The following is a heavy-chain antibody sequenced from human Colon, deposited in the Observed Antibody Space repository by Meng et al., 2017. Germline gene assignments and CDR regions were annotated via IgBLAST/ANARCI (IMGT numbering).Heavy chain of an antibody. V-gene: IGHV3-30*01. CDR2: ISYDGSNK. CDR3: DPLGGSGDFDY. J-gene: IGHJ4*02. CDR1: GFTFCSYA. D-gene: IGHD1-26*01. Sequence: GGSLRLSCAASGFTFCSYAMHWVRQAPGKGLEWVAVISYDGSNKYYADSVKGRFTISRDNSKNTLYLQMNSLRAEDTAVYYCDPLGGSGDFDYWGQGTLVTVSS.